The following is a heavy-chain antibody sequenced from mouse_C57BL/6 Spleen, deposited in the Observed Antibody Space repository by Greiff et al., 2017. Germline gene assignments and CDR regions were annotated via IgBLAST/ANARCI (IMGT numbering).Heavy chain of an antibody. CDR1: GYTFTDYE. CDR2: IDPETGGT. D-gene: IGHD2-1*01. Sequence: QVQLQQSGAELVRPGASVTLSCKASGYTFTDYEMHWVKQTPVHGLEWIGAIDPETGGTAYNQKFKGKAILTADKSSSTAYMELRSLTSEDSAVYYGTRDYYGNYDYWGQGTTLTVSS. J-gene: IGHJ2*01. V-gene: IGHV1-15*01. CDR3: TRDYYGNYDY.